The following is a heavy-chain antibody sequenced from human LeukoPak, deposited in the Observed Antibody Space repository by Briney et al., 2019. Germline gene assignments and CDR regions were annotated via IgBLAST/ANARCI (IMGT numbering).Heavy chain of an antibody. CDR2: INPNSGDT. V-gene: IGHV1-2*02. CDR3: ARSSHLHENFEEDV. J-gene: IGHJ6*02. Sequence: ASVKVSCKASGYTFTGYYMHWVRQAPGQGLEWMGWINPNSGDTNYAHKFQGRVTVTRDTSISTAYMELKRLISDDTAVYYCARSSHLHENFEEDVWGQGTTVTVSS. CDR1: GYTFTGYY. D-gene: IGHD3-9*01.